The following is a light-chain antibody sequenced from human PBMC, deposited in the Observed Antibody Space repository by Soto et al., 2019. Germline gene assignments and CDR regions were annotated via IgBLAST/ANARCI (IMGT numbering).Light chain of an antibody. V-gene: IGLV2-14*01. Sequence: QSVLTQPASVSGSPGQSITISCTGTSSDVGGYNYVSWYQQHPGKAPKLMIYEVSNRPSGVSNRFSGSKSGNTASLTISGLQAEDEADYYCSSYTSSSTAWVFGGGTHLTVL. CDR3: SSYTSSSTAWV. J-gene: IGLJ3*02. CDR1: SSDVGGYNY. CDR2: EVS.